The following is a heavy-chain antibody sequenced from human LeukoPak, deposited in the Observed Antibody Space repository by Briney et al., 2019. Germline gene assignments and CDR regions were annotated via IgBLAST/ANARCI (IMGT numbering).Heavy chain of an antibody. Sequence: GGSLRLSCAASGFTFSSYSMNWVRQAPGKGLEWVSPISSSSSYIYYADSVKGRFTISRDNAKNSLYLQMNSLRAEDAAVYYCARARGRTTRHWGQGTLVTVSS. V-gene: IGHV3-21*01. D-gene: IGHD2/OR15-2a*01. CDR3: ARARGRTTRH. J-gene: IGHJ4*02. CDR1: GFTFSSYS. CDR2: ISSSSSYI.